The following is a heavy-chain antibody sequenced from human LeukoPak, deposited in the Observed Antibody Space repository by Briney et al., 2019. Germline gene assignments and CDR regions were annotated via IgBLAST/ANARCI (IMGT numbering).Heavy chain of an antibody. D-gene: IGHD1-26*01. CDR2: INAGNGNT. CDR3: ARDPGGSYPYDAFDI. V-gene: IGHV1-3*01. Sequence: ASVKVSCKASGYTFTSYAMHWVRQTPGQRLEWMGWINAGNGNTKYSQKFQGRVTITRDTSASTAHMELSSLRSEDTAVYYCARDPGGSYPYDAFDIWGQGTMVTVSS. CDR1: GYTFTSYA. J-gene: IGHJ3*02.